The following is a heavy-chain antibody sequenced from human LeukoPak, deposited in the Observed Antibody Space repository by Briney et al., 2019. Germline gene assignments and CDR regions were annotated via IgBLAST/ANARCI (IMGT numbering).Heavy chain of an antibody. Sequence: SETLSLTCAVYGGSFSGYYWSWIRQPPGKGLEWIGEINHSGRTNYNPSLKSRVTLSVDTYKTQFSLKLSSVTAADTAVYYCARGSSTGTLRYWGQGTLVTVSS. J-gene: IGHJ4*02. V-gene: IGHV4-34*01. CDR2: INHSGRT. CDR1: GGSFSGYY. CDR3: ARGSSTGTLRY. D-gene: IGHD1-1*01.